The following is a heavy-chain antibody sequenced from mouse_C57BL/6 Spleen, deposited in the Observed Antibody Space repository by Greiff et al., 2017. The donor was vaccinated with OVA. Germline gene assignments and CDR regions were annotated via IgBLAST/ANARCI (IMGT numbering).Heavy chain of an antibody. CDR2: IRNKANGYKT. D-gene: IGHD1-1*01. J-gene: IGHJ4*01. Sequence: EVKLVESGGGLVQPGGSLSLSCAASGFTFTDYYMSWVRQPPGKALEWLGFIRNKANGYKTEYSASVKGRFTISRDNSQSILYLQMNALRAEDSATYVCARERYYGSRTHYYAMDYWGQGTSVTVSS. V-gene: IGHV7-3*01. CDR3: ARERYYGSRTHYYAMDY. CDR1: GFTFTDYY.